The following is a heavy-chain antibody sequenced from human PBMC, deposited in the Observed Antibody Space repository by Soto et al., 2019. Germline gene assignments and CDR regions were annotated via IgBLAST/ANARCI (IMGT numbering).Heavy chain of an antibody. CDR1: GGTFSSYA. J-gene: IGHJ6*02. CDR2: IIPIFGTA. Sequence: SVKVSCKASGGTFSSYAISWVRQAPGQGLEWMGGIIPIFGTANYAQKFQGRVTITADKSTSTAYMELSSLRSEDTAVYYCARDDSSGYLWYYYGMDVWGQGTTVTVSS. CDR3: ARDDSSGYLWYYYGMDV. D-gene: IGHD3-22*01. V-gene: IGHV1-69*06.